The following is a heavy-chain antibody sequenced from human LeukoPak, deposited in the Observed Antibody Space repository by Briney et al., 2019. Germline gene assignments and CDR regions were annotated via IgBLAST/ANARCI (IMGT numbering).Heavy chain of an antibody. V-gene: IGHV4-38-2*02. CDR1: GYSISSGYY. CDR2: IYHSGST. Sequence: PSETLSLTCTVSGYSISSGYYWGWIRQPPGKGLEWIGSIYHSGSTYYNPSLKSRVTISVDTSKNQFSLKLSSVTAADTAVYYCARDRYDYVWGSYRYYYYMDVWGKGTTVTISS. CDR3: ARDRYDYVWGSYRYYYYMDV. D-gene: IGHD3-16*01. J-gene: IGHJ6*03.